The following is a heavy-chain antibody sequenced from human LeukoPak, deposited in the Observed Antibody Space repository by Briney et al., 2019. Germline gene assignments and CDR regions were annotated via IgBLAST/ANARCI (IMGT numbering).Heavy chain of an antibody. CDR1: GGSFSGYY. J-gene: IGHJ4*02. D-gene: IGHD2-21*01. V-gene: IGHV4-34*01. CDR3: ARVFFYYFGY. CDR2: INHSGST. Sequence: SETLSLTCAVYGGSFSGYYWSWIRQPPGKGLEWIGEINHSGSTNYNPSLKSRVTISVDTSENQFSLKLSSVTAADTAVYYCARVFFYYFGYWGQGTLVTVSS.